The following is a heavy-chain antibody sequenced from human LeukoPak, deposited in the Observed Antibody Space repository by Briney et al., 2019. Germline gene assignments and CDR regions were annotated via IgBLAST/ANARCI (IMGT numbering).Heavy chain of an antibody. CDR3: ARGSLGMATILYYFDY. Sequence: ASVKVSCKASGYTFTSYDINWVRQATGQGLEWMGWMNPNSGNTGYAQKFQGRVTMTRDTSTSTVYMELSSLRSEDTAVYYCARGSLGMATILYYFDYWGQGTLVTVSS. D-gene: IGHD3-16*02. V-gene: IGHV1-8*01. CDR1: GYTFTSYD. J-gene: IGHJ4*02. CDR2: MNPNSGNT.